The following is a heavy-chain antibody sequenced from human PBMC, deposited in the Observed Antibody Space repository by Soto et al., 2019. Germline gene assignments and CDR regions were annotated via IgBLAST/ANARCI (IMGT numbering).Heavy chain of an antibody. V-gene: IGHV1-8*01. J-gene: IGHJ3*02. CDR3: ERERSGWGAFDI. CDR2: MNPNSGNT. D-gene: IGHD6-19*01. Sequence: QVQLVQSGAEVKKPGASVKVSCKASGYTFTSYDINWVRQATGQGLEWMGWMNPNSGNTAYAQKFQGRVTMTRNTSFSTAYMELSSLGSEDPAVYYCERERSGWGAFDIWGQGTMVTVSS. CDR1: GYTFTSYD.